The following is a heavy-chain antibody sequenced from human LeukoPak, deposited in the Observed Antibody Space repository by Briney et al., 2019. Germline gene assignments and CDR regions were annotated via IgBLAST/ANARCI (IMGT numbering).Heavy chain of an antibody. J-gene: IGHJ6*02. V-gene: IGHV1-2*04. D-gene: IGHD2-15*01. CDR2: INPNSGGT. CDR3: ARGGVVVAATRGDYYYYGMDV. CDR1: GYTFTSYY. Sequence: ASVKVSCKASGYTFTSYYMHWVRQAPGQGLEWMGWINPNSGGTNYAQKFQGWVTMTRDTSISTAYMELSRLRSDDTAVYYCARGGVVVAATRGDYYYYGMDVWGQGTTVTVSS.